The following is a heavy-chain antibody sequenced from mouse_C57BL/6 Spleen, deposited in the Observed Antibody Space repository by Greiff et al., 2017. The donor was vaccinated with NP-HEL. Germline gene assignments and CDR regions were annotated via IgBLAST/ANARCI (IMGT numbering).Heavy chain of an antibody. J-gene: IGHJ2*01. Sequence: EVHLVESGPGLVKPSQSLSLTCSVTGYSITSGYYWNWIRQFPGNKLEWMGYISYDGSNNYNPSLKNRISITRDTSKNQFFLKLNSVTTEDTATYYCARLYDVFDYWGQGTTLTVSS. CDR3: ARLYDVFDY. CDR2: ISYDGSN. CDR1: GYSITSGYY. D-gene: IGHD2-3*01. V-gene: IGHV3-6*01.